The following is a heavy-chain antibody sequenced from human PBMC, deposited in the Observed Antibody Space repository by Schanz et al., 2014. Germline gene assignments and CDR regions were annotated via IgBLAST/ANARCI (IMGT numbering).Heavy chain of an antibody. CDR3: ARDEGRDGYNLAFDV. Sequence: EVQLVESGGGLIQPGGSLRLSCAASGFTFSSYGMNWVRQAPGKGLEWISSMYINSGSTQYADSVKGRFFISRDSSKNTLFLQMNSLRADDTAIYFCARDEGRDGYNLAFDVWGQGTLVTVSS. V-gene: IGHV3-53*01. CDR1: GFTFSSYG. D-gene: IGHD2-21*01. J-gene: IGHJ3*01. CDR2: MYINSGST.